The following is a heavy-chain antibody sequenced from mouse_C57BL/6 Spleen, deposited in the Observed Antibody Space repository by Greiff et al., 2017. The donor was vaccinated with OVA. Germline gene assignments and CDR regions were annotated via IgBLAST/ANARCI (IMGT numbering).Heavy chain of an antibody. CDR3: ATITTVVAPYWYFDV. V-gene: IGHV1-52*01. D-gene: IGHD1-1*01. CDR1: GYTFTSYW. Sequence: QVQLQQPGAELVRPGSSVKLSCKASGYTFTSYWMHWVKQRPIQGLEWIGNIDPYDSETHYNQKFKDKATLTVDKSSSTAYMQLSSLTFDDSAVYYCATITTVVAPYWYFDVWGTGTTVTVSS. CDR2: IDPYDSET. J-gene: IGHJ1*03.